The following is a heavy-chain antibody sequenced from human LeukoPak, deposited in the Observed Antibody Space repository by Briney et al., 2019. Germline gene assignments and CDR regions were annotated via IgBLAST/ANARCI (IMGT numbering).Heavy chain of an antibody. CDR2: ISAYNGHT. D-gene: IGHD3-16*02. V-gene: IGHV1-18*01. CDR3: ARALVTLGGVIVYDY. Sequence: ASVKVSCKASGYTFNSYSIIWVRQAPGHGLEWMGWISAYNGHTNYARNLQGRVTMTTEPSTITAYMELRRLRSDDTAVYYCARALVTLGGVIVYDYWGQGTLVTVSS. CDR1: GYTFNSYS. J-gene: IGHJ4*02.